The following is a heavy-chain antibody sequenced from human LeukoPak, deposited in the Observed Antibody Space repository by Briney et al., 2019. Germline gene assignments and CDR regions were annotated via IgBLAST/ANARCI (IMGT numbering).Heavy chain of an antibody. CDR2: IYTSGST. Sequence: SETLSLTCTVSGGSISSYYWSWVRQPAGKGLEWPGRIYTSGSTNYNPSLKSRVTMSVDTSKNQFSLKLSSVTAADTAVYYCARDEDCSGGSCYSDAFDIWGQGTMVTVSS. CDR3: ARDEDCSGGSCYSDAFDI. V-gene: IGHV4-4*07. D-gene: IGHD2-15*01. CDR1: GGSISSYY. J-gene: IGHJ3*02.